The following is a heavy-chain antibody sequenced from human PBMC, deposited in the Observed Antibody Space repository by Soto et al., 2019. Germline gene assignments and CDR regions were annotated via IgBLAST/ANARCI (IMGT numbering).Heavy chain of an antibody. CDR2: ISASNGNT. V-gene: IGHV1-18*01. J-gene: IGHJ4*02. CDR3: ARESSSSCHDY. CDR1: GYTFTTFV. D-gene: IGHD6-13*01. Sequence: QVQLVQSGAEVKKPGASVRFSGKASGYTFTTFVTTWVRRAPGQGLEWMAGISASNGNTNIAQKLQGRVTMTTDTSTSTAYMELRSLTSDDTAVYYCARESSSSCHDYWGQGTLVTVSS.